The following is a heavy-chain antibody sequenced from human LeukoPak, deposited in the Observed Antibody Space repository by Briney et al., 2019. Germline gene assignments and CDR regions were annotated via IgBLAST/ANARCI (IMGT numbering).Heavy chain of an antibody. J-gene: IGHJ4*02. CDR2: LNPNSGDT. CDR3: ARGITKNYDNSGSDY. CDR1: GYTFLAHY. Sequence: ASVTVSFMSSGYTFLAHYMHWVRQAPGQGLEWMGWLNPNSGDTNYAPKFLARVTMTRDTSINTAYMELSRLRSDDTAVYYCARGITKNYDNSGSDYWGQGSLVTVSS. V-gene: IGHV1-2*02. D-gene: IGHD6-19*01.